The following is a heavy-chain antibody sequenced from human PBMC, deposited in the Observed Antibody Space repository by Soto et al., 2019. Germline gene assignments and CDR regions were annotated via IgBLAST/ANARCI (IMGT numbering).Heavy chain of an antibody. J-gene: IGHJ4*02. CDR2: INGGGSTT. Sequence: EVQLVESGGGLVQPGGSPRLSCAASGFTFSAYWMYWVRQAPGKGLVWVSRINGGGSTTSYADSVKGRFTVSRDNAKNTLYLQMNSLRAEDTAVYYCERVVAHYNGSYRTIDYWGQGTLVTVSS. CDR1: GFTFSAYW. D-gene: IGHD1-26*01. CDR3: ERVVAHYNGSYRTIDY. V-gene: IGHV3-74*01.